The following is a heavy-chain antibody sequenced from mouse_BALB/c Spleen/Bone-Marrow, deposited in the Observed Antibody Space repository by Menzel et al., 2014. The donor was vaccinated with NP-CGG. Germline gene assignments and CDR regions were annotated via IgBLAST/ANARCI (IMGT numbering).Heavy chain of an antibody. D-gene: IGHD2-1*01. CDR1: GYAFSSYW. J-gene: IGHJ2*01. CDR2: IYPGDGDT. CDR3: AFGNYDFDY. Sequence: VQRVESGAELVRPGSSVKISCKASGYAFSSYWMNWVKRRPGQGLEWIGQIYPGDGDTNYSGKFKGKATLTADESSSTAYMQLSSLTSEDSAVYFCAFGNYDFDYWGQGTTLTVSS. V-gene: IGHV1-80*01.